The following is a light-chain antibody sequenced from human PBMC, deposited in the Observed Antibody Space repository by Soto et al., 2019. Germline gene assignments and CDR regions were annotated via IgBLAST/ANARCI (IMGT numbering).Light chain of an antibody. CDR2: ANT. V-gene: IGLV1-40*01. CDR1: SSNIGAGYD. J-gene: IGLJ1*01. Sequence: QSVLTQPPSVSGAPGERVTISCTGSSSNIGAGYDVHWYQQLPGTATTLLIYANTNRPSGVPDRFSGSKSGTSASLAITGLQAEDEADYHCQSSDSSLSGYVFGTGAKVTVL. CDR3: QSSDSSLSGYV.